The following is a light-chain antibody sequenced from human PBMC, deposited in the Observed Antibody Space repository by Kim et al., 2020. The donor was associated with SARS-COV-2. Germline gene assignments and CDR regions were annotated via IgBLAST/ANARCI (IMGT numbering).Light chain of an antibody. CDR3: QAWDNGTAV. V-gene: IGLV3-1*01. Sequence: VSPGKTAGITCSGDKLGDNRACCYQQKPGQSPVLIIYQDDKRPSGIPERFSASNSGSTATLTISGTQTMDDADYYCQAWDNGTAVFGTGTKVTVL. CDR2: QDD. CDR1: KLGDNR. J-gene: IGLJ1*01.